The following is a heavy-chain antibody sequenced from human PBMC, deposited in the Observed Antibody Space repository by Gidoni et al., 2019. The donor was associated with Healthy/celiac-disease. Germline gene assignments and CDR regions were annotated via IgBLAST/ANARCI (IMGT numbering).Heavy chain of an antibody. CDR3: AGGPYTELSYYYYGMDV. Sequence: QVQLVESGGGVVQPGRSLSLSCAASGVTFSSHAMHWVRQAPGKGLEWVAVISYDGSNNYYADSVKGRFTISRDNSKNTLYLQMNSLRAEDTAVYYCAGGPYTELSYYYYGMDVWGQGTTVTVSS. CDR1: GVTFSSHA. D-gene: IGHD1-1*01. CDR2: ISYDGSNN. J-gene: IGHJ6*02. V-gene: IGHV3-30*04.